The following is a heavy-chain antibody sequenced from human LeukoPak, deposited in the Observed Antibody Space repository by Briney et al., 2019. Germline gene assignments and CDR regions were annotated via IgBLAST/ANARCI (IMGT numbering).Heavy chain of an antibody. Sequence: SETLSLTCTVSGDSINRYYWSWIQQPPGKGLEWIGYIYYSGSTNYNPSLKSRVTISVDTSKNQFSLKLSSVTEADTAVYYCAREGGKAPYYYGVGVWGKGTTVTVSS. V-gene: IGHV4-59*01. CDR1: GDSINRYY. CDR2: IYYSGST. CDR3: AREGGKAPYYYGVGV. D-gene: IGHD3-16*01. J-gene: IGHJ6*04.